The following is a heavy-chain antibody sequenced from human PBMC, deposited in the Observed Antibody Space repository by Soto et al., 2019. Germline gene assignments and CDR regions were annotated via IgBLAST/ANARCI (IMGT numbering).Heavy chain of an antibody. CDR3: ARDMSALVGAYYYGLDV. J-gene: IGHJ6*02. CDR2: IWFDGSRT. CDR1: GFTFNTYG. V-gene: IGHV3-33*08. Sequence: PGGSLRLSCVAFGFTFNTYGMHWVRQAPGKGLEWVAVIWFDGSRTYYADSVKGRFTISRDNSKNSLYLHMDSLRGEDTAIYYCARDMSALVGAYYYGLDVWGQGTTVTVSS. D-gene: IGHD3-16*01.